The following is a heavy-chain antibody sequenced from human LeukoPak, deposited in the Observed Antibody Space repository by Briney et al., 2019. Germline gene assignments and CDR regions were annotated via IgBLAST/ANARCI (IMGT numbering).Heavy chain of an antibody. CDR2: INPSGGST. V-gene: IGHV1-46*01. CDR1: GYTFTSYY. Sequence: ASVKVSCKASGYTFTSYYMHWVRQAPGQGLEWMGIINPSGGSTSYAQKFQGRVTMTRDTSTSTVYMELSSLRSEDTAVYYCARGINYYHDSSGYYYDVPDFDYWGQGTLVTVSS. D-gene: IGHD3-22*01. CDR3: ARGINYYHDSSGYYYDVPDFDY. J-gene: IGHJ4*02.